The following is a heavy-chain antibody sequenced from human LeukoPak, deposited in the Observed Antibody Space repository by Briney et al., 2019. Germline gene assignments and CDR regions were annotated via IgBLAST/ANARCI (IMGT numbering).Heavy chain of an antibody. CDR3: ARLGWRAMQPFDY. V-gene: IGHV4-59*13. CDR2: AYYSGST. J-gene: IGHJ4*02. CDR1: GDSISSYY. Sequence: PSETLSLTCTVSGDSISSYYWSWIRHPPGKGLEWIGYAYYSGSTNYNPSLKSRVTISVDTSKNQFSLKLSSVTAADTAVYYCARLGWRAMQPFDYWGQGTLVTVSS. D-gene: IGHD2-2*01.